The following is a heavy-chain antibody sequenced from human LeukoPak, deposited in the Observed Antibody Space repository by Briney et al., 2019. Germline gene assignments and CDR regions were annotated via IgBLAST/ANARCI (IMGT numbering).Heavy chain of an antibody. J-gene: IGHJ5*02. CDR1: GGSISSGSYY. CDR2: IYHSGST. CDR3: ARSMVREVILSARRANWFDP. D-gene: IGHD3-10*01. V-gene: IGHV4-61*02. Sequence: PSQTLSLTCTVSGGSISSGSYYWSWIRQPAGKGLEWIGSIYHSGSTNYSPSLKSRVTISVDTSKNQFSLKLSSVTAADTAVYYCARSMVREVILSARRANWFDPWGQGTLVTVSS.